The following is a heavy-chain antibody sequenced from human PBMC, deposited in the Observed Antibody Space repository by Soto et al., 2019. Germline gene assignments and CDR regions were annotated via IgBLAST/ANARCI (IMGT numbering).Heavy chain of an antibody. V-gene: IGHV4-34*01. CDR2: INHSGST. J-gene: IGHJ4*02. CDR3: ARDKITGLFDY. CDR1: GGSFSGYY. D-gene: IGHD2-8*02. Sequence: QVQLQQWGAGLLKPSETLSLTCAVYGGSFSGYYWTWIRQPPGTGLEWIGEINHSGSTNYNPSLKSRVTIAVDTSKNQFSLKMNSVTAADAAVYYCARDKITGLFDYCGQGTLVTVSS.